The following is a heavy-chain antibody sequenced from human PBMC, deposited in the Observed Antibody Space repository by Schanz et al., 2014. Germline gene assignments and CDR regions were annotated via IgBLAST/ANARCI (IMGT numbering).Heavy chain of an antibody. D-gene: IGHD5-12*01. CDR1: GVSISSFY. J-gene: IGHJ5*02. Sequence: QVQLQESGPGLVRPSETLSLTCTVSGVSISSFYWSWIRQSPGQGLEYFGYIYGGGSTYYNPSLKSRVTISVDTSKNQFSLRLSSVTAADTAVYYCARGPLGTSPWGQGTLVTVSS. V-gene: IGHV4-59*12. CDR3: ARGPLGTSP. CDR2: IYGGGST.